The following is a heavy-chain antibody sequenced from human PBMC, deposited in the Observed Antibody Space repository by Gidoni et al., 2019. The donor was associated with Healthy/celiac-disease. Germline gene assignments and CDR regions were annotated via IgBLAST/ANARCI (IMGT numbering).Heavy chain of an antibody. CDR1: GYTFTGYY. J-gene: IGHJ4*02. Sequence: QVQLVQAGAEVKKPGASVQVSCKASGYTFTGYYMHWVRQAPGQGLEWMGRINPNSGGTNYAQKFQGRVTMTRDTSISTAYMELSRLRSDDTAVYYCAVTGYSSSWTFDYWGQGTLVTVSS. D-gene: IGHD6-13*01. V-gene: IGHV1-2*06. CDR3: AVTGYSSSWTFDY. CDR2: INPNSGGT.